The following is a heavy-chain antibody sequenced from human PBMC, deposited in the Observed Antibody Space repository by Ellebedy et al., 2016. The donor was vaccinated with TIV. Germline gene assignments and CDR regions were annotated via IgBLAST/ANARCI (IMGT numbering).Heavy chain of an antibody. J-gene: IGHJ3*02. CDR2: ISYDGTNK. CDR1: GFSFQNYG. CDR3: AREGGNSGSFVDAFDI. D-gene: IGHD1-26*01. Sequence: GESLKISXAASGFSFQNYGMHWVRQAPGKGLEWVALISYDGTNKDYADSVKGRFTVSRDNSKNTLYLQMDNLRAEDSAMYYCAREGGNSGSFVDAFDIWGQGTMVTVSS. V-gene: IGHV3-30*03.